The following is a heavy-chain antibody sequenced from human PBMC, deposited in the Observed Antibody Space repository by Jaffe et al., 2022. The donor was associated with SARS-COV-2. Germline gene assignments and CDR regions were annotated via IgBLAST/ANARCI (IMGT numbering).Heavy chain of an antibody. Sequence: EVQLVESGGGLVQPGGSLRLSCAASGFTFSRYAMTWVRQAPGKGLEWVSAISGGGDSTYYADSAKGRFTISRDNSKNTLYLQMNSLRAEDTAFYYCAKDSRFEDTTMSYDQWGQGTLVTVSS. D-gene: IGHD5-18*01. J-gene: IGHJ5*02. CDR2: ISGGGDST. CDR1: GFTFSRYA. CDR3: AKDSRFEDTTMSYDQ. V-gene: IGHV3-23*04.